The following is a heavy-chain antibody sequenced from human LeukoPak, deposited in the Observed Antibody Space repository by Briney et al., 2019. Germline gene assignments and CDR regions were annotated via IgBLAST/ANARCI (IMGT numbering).Heavy chain of an antibody. Sequence: GGSLRLSCAASGFTFSSYGMSWVRQAPGKGLEWVSAISGSGGSTYYADSVKGRFTISRDNSKNTLYLQMNSLRAEDTAVYYCARDLGYSYSSYYYYYMDVWGKGTTVTISS. J-gene: IGHJ6*03. V-gene: IGHV3-23*01. CDR2: ISGSGGST. D-gene: IGHD5-18*01. CDR1: GFTFSSYG. CDR3: ARDLGYSYSSYYYYYMDV.